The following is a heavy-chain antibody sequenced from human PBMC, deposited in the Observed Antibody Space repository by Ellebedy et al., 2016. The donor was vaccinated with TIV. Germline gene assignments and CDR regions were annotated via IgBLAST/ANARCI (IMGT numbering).Heavy chain of an antibody. D-gene: IGHD5-12*01. V-gene: IGHV3-7*01. J-gene: IGHJ4*02. CDR1: GFPISNFW. Sequence: GESPKISCAASGFPISNFWMAWVRQAPGKGLQWVGNTKEDGSERYYVDSVRGRFTISRDNTKNSLYLEMNSLRVEDTAVYYCARDRGYDTFDYWGQGTLVTVSS. CDR3: ARDRGYDTFDY. CDR2: TKEDGSER.